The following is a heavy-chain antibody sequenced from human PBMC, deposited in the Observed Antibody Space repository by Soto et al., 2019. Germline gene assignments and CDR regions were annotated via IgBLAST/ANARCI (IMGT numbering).Heavy chain of an antibody. V-gene: IGHV1-18*04. D-gene: IGHD4-17*01. CDR3: ARDLSHAVTTARPIDY. CDR1: GYTFTSYV. J-gene: IGHJ4*02. Sequence: ASVKVSCKASGYTFTSYVISWVRQAPGQGLEWMGWISAYNGNTNYAQKLQGRVTMTTDTSTSTAYMELRSLRSDDTAVYYCARDLSHAVTTARPIDYWGQGTLVTVSS. CDR2: ISAYNGNT.